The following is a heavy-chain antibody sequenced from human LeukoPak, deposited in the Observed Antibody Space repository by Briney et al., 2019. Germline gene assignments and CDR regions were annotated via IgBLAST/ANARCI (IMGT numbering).Heavy chain of an antibody. CDR1: GGSISSGDYY. V-gene: IGHV4-30-4*01. J-gene: IGHJ4*02. CDR3: ARAPLGFCSGGTCKRYFDY. D-gene: IGHD2-15*01. Sequence: SETLSLTCTVSGGSISSGDYYWSWIRQPPGKGLGWIGYINFSGSTSYNPSLKSRVTISVDTSKNQFSLKLSSVTAADTAVYYCARAPLGFCSGGTCKRYFDYWGQGTLVTVSS. CDR2: INFSGST.